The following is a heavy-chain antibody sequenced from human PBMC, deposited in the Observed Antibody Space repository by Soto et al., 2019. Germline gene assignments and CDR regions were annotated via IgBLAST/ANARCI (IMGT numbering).Heavy chain of an antibody. CDR3: AKEYGSTWIDH. J-gene: IGHJ4*02. Sequence: GGSLRLSCVGTGLNFDDFAMHWVRQAPGKGLEWVSGITWNSRVLAYADSVKGRFTISRDNSRNTLFLQLNSLRDEDTAVYYCAKEYGSTWIDHWGQGTPVTVSS. D-gene: IGHD6-13*01. V-gene: IGHV3-9*01. CDR1: GLNFDDFA. CDR2: ITWNSRVL.